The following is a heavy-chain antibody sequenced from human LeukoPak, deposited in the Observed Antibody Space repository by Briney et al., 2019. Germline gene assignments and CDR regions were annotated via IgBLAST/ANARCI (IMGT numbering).Heavy chain of an antibody. J-gene: IGHJ4*02. D-gene: IGHD2-21*02. CDR2: MYYSGTT. V-gene: IGHV4-61*01. CDR3: ARLPMAVTPHVDY. CDR1: GGSVSSGSYY. Sequence: PSETLSLTCTVSGGSVSSGSYYWSWIRQSPGKGLEWIGFMYYSGTTNYNPSLKSRVTISLGMSKNQFSLKLSSVTAADTAVYYCARLPMAVTPHVDYWGQGTLVTVSS.